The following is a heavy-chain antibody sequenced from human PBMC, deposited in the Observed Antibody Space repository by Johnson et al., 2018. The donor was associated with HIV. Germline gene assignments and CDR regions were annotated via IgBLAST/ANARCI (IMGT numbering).Heavy chain of an antibody. D-gene: IGHD2-8*01. Sequence: QVQLVESGGGLVKPGGSLRLSCAASGFSISDYYMSWIRQAPGKGLEWISYIGRSGTTIYYADSVKGRFPISRDNSKNTLFLQMNSLRVEDTAVYYCARLKNGAFDIWGQGTMVTVSS. V-gene: IGHV3-11*01. CDR1: GFSISDYY. J-gene: IGHJ3*02. CDR2: IGRSGTTI. CDR3: ARLKNGAFDI.